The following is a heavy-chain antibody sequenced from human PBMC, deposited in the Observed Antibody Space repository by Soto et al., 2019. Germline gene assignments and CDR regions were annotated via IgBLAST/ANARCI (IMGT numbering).Heavy chain of an antibody. D-gene: IGHD6-13*01. CDR2: ISSSDGGT. CDR1: GFTFRLYA. CDR3: APGRQLVLDY. J-gene: IGHJ4*02. Sequence: GALRHSCGASGFTFRLYAMSLGRQGPGKGLEWVSGISSSDGGTYYADSVRGRFTISRDNSKNTLYLQMDSLRAEDTAAYYCAPGRQLVLDYWGQGTVVTVS. V-gene: IGHV3-23*01.